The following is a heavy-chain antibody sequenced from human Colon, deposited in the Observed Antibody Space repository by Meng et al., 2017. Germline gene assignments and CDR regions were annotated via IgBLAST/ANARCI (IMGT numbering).Heavy chain of an antibody. V-gene: IGHV4-4*02. CDR2: IYHGGNT. J-gene: IGHJ5*02. Sequence: QVQLQESGPGLVKPSGTLFPTCAVFGGSINSSNWWLWVRQPPGKGLEWLGEIYHGGNTNYNPSLKSRVTLSLDKSKNQFSLRLTSVTAADTAMYYCSRGVVAGAMVWFDPWGPGTLVTVSS. D-gene: IGHD2-2*01. CDR1: GGSINSSNW. CDR3: SRGVVAGAMVWFDP.